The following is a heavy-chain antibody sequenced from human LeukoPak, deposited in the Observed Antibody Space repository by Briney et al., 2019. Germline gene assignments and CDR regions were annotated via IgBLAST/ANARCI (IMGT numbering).Heavy chain of an antibody. CDR1: GFTFDDYG. CDR3: AKFYYDFWTGYGYYFDY. Sequence: PGGSLRLSCAASGFTFDDYGMSWVRQAPGKGLEWVSAISGSGGSIYYADSVKGRFTISRDNSQNTVYLQMSSLRIEDTAVYYCAKFYYDFWTGYGYYFDYWGQGILVTVSS. J-gene: IGHJ4*02. CDR2: ISGSGGSI. V-gene: IGHV3-23*01. D-gene: IGHD3-3*01.